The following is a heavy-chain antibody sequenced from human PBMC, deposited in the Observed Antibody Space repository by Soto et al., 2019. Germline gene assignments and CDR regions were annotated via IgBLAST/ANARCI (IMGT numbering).Heavy chain of an antibody. D-gene: IGHD6-19*01. CDR1: GFTFSSYA. J-gene: IGHJ4*02. V-gene: IGHV3-23*01. CDR2: ISGSGGST. Sequence: EVQLLESGGGLVQPGGSLRLSCAASGFTFSSYAMSWVCQATGKGLEWVSAISGSGGSTYYADSVKGRFTISRDNSKNTLYLQMNNLRAEDTAVYYCARRSSGWYFDYWGQGTLVTVSS. CDR3: ARRSSGWYFDY.